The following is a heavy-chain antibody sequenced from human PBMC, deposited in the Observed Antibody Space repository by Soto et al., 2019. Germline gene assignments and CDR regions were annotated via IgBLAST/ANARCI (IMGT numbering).Heavy chain of an antibody. D-gene: IGHD1-26*01. J-gene: IGHJ3*02. CDR2: ISYDGSNK. CDR3: ARALVGATRSAFDI. Sequence: QVQLVESGGGVVQPGRSLRLSCAASGFTFSSYAMHWVRQAPGKGLEWVAVISYDGSNKYYADSVKGRFTISRDNSKNPLYLQMNSLRAEDTAVYYCARALVGATRSAFDIWGQGTMVTVSS. V-gene: IGHV3-30-3*01. CDR1: GFTFSSYA.